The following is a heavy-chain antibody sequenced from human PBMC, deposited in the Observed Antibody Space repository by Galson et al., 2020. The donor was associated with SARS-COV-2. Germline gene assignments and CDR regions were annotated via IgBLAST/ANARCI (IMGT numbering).Heavy chain of an antibody. CDR2: VWSDGTNK. CDR1: GFTLSSSG. V-gene: IGHV3-33*06. J-gene: IGHJ4*02. CDR3: AKGGAVAGIRGIDY. Sequence: GESLKLSCAASGFTLSSSGMLWVRQAPGKGLEWVAVVWSDGTNKYYADSVKGRFTISRDTSKNTLYLQMNSLTAEDTALYYCAKGGAVAGIRGIDYWGRGTLATVSS. D-gene: IGHD6-19*01.